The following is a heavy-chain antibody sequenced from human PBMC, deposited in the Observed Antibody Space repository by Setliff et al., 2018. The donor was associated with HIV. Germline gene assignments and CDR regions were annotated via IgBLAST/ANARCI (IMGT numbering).Heavy chain of an antibody. Sequence: ASVQVSCKASGYTFTDYYMHWVRQAPGQGLEWMGRINPNSGGTNYAQKFQGRVTMTRDTSISTAYLELSRLRSDDTAVYYGARRAVAGVGDAFDIWGQGTMVTVS. CDR2: INPNSGGT. J-gene: IGHJ3*02. CDR3: ARRAVAGVGDAFDI. V-gene: IGHV1-2*06. D-gene: IGHD6-19*01. CDR1: GYTFTDYY.